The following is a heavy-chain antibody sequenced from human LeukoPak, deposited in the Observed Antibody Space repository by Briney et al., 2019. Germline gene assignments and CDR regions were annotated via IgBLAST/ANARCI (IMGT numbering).Heavy chain of an antibody. J-gene: IGHJ3*02. CDR3: AREKKWRADAFDI. V-gene: IGHV3-11*01. CDR2: ISSSGSTI. CDR1: RFTFSDYY. D-gene: IGHD5-12*01. Sequence: GGSLRLSCAASRFTFSDYYMSWIRQAPGKGLEWVSYISSSGSTIYYADSVKGRFTISRDNAKNSLYLQMNSLRAEDTAVYYCAREKKWRADAFDIWGQGTMVTVSS.